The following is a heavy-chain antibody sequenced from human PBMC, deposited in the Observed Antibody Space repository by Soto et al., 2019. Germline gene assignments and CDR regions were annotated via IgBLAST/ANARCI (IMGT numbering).Heavy chain of an antibody. CDR1: GFTFSSYA. CDR3: AKDYGSGSYEYYYYYYALDV. CDR2: ISGRGTTT. V-gene: IGHV3-23*01. Sequence: GGSLRLSCAASGFTFSSYAMNWVRQAPGKGLEWVSRISGRGTTTYYADSVKGRFTISRDNSMDTLYLQMNSLREEDTAIYYCAKDYGSGSYEYYYYYYALDVWGQGTTVTVSS. J-gene: IGHJ6*02. D-gene: IGHD3-10*01.